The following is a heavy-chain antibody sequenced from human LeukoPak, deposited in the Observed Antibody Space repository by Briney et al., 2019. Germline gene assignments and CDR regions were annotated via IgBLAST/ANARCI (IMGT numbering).Heavy chain of an antibody. J-gene: IGHJ4*02. Sequence: PGGSLRLSCAASGFTFNRYSMNWVRQAPGKGLEWVSSISSSSSYIYYADSVKGRFTISRDNAKNSLSLQMNSLRAEDTAVYYCAREILAPGKTHDYWGQGTLVTVSS. V-gene: IGHV3-21*01. CDR1: GFTFNRYS. CDR2: ISSSSSYI. CDR3: AREILAPGKTHDY.